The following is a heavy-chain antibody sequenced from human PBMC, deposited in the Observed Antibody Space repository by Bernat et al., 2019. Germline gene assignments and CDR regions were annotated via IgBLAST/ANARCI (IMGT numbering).Heavy chain of an antibody. D-gene: IGHD5-18*01. J-gene: IGHJ3*02. CDR2: IWYDGSNK. CDR1: GFTFSSYG. CDR3: ARDTTWIPHDAFDI. Sequence: QVQLVESGGGVVQPGRSLRLSCAASGFTFSSYGMHWVRQAPGKGLEWVAVIWYDGSNKYYADSVKGRFTISRDNAKNTLYLQMNRLRAEDTAVYYCARDTTWIPHDAFDIWGQGTMVTVSS. V-gene: IGHV3-33*01.